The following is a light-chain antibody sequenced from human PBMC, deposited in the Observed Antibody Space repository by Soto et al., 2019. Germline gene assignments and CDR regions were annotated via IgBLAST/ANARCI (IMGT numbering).Light chain of an antibody. CDR2: RND. J-gene: IGLJ3*02. CDR1: NSDIGSSF. V-gene: IGLV1-47*01. CDR3: AAWHGSLSGGV. Sequence: QSVLTQPPSASGTPGQRVTISCSGSNSDIGSSFVYWYHQVPGTAPKLLIYRNDQRPSGVPDRFSGSKSGTSASLAISGLRSEDEADYYCAAWHGSLSGGVFGGGTKVTVL.